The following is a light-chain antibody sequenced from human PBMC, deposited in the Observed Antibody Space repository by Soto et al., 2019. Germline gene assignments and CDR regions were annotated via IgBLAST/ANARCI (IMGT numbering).Light chain of an antibody. J-gene: IGKJ2*01. Sequence: EIVMTQSPATLSVSPGDRATLSCRASQSASNNVAWYHQKPGQAPRLLIYGASTRASGLPARFSCSGSGTDFTLTISSLQSEDFGVYYCQQYNYWPPFTFGQGTKLEIK. CDR1: QSASNN. CDR3: QQYNYWPPFT. CDR2: GAS. V-gene: IGKV3-15*01.